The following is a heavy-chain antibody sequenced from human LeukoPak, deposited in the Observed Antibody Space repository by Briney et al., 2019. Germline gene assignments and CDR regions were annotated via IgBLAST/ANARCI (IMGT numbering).Heavy chain of an antibody. D-gene: IGHD3-9*01. CDR1: GYSIRSGFY. Sequence: SETLSLTCTVSGYSIRSGFYWGWIRQPPGKGLEWIGNIYHSGITYYTPSLSSRVTMSVDASKNQFHLKLSSVTAADTAVYYCARAVGYFDWLPLFDYWGQGTLATVSS. J-gene: IGHJ4*02. CDR2: IYHSGIT. CDR3: ARAVGYFDWLPLFDY. V-gene: IGHV4-38-2*02.